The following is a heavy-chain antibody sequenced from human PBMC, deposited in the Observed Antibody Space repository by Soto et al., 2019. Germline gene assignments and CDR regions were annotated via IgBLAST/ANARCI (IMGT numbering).Heavy chain of an antibody. CDR1: GHVLTGYF. Sequence: ASVKVASKASGHVLTGYFIQWLLQAPGQALDWVGWINPNTSAKPHAQKFQCRVTMTRDTSLGTAYMELTSLRHDDKALYYCARITWGRDHEYGMDVWGQGATVTVSS. D-gene: IGHD1-26*01. CDR3: ARITWGRDHEYGMDV. V-gene: IGHV1-2*02. J-gene: IGHJ6*02. CDR2: INPNTSAK.